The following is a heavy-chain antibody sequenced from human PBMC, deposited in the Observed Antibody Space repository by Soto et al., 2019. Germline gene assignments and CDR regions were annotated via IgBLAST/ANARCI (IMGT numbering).Heavy chain of an antibody. J-gene: IGHJ4*02. CDR1: GFTFSSYV. CDR3: AKPTTEYYYGSGSLVY. V-gene: IGHV3-23*01. D-gene: IGHD3-10*01. Sequence: GGSLRLSCAASGFTFSSYVMSWVRQAPGKGLEWVSTISGSGGNTYYADSVKGRFTISRDNSKNTLYLQMNSLRAEDTAVYYCAKPTTEYYYGSGSLVYWGQGTLVTVSS. CDR2: ISGSGGNT.